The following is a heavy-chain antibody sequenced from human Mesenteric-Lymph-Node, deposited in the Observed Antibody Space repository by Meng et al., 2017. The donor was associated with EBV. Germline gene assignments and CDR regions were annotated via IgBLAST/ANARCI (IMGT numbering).Heavy chain of an antibody. CDR2: IYYSGST. D-gene: IGHD5-24*01. J-gene: IGHJ4*02. CDR1: GGSISSGGYY. Sequence: GQLQESGPGLVKPSPTLSLTCAVSGGSISSGGYYWSWIRQPPGKGLEWIGYIYYSGSTYYNPSLKSRVTISVDTSKNQFSLKLSSVTAADTAVYYCARGSRDGYNLDYWGQGTLVTVSS. V-gene: IGHV4-30-4*01. CDR3: ARGSRDGYNLDY.